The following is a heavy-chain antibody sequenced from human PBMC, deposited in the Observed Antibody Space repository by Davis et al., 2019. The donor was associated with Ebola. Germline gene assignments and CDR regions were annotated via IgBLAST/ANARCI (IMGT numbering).Heavy chain of an antibody. CDR2: ISYDDSNT. J-gene: IGHJ4*02. CDR1: GFTFSRFA. V-gene: IGHV3-30-3*01. Sequence: GESLKISCAASGFTFSRFAMHWVRQTPDKGLEWVAVISYDDSNTYYADSVKGRFTISRDNSKNTLYLQMNSLRAEDTAVYYCAKDHSTYCTNGVCYPHYFDYWGQGTLVTVSS. D-gene: IGHD2-8*01. CDR3: AKDHSTYCTNGVCYPHYFDY.